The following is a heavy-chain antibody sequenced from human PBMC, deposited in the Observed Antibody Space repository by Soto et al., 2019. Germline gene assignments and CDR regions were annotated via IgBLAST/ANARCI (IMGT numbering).Heavy chain of an antibody. J-gene: IGHJ6*03. Sequence: ASVKVSCKASGYTFTSYDINWVRQATGQGLEWMGWMNPNSGNTGYAQKFQGRVTMTRNTSISTAYMELSSLRSEDTAVYYCARVVLDYYYMDVWGKGTTVTVSS. CDR1: GYTFTSYD. V-gene: IGHV1-8*01. CDR3: ARVVLDYYYMDV. CDR2: MNPNSGNT.